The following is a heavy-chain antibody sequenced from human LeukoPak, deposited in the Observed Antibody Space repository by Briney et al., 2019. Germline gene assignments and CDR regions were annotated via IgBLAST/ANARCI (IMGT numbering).Heavy chain of an antibody. CDR2: ISYDGSNK. D-gene: IGHD4/OR15-4a*01. CDR1: GFTFSSYG. CDR3: ARDWRAMTVAY. V-gene: IGHV3-30*03. Sequence: GRSLRLSCAASGFTFSSYGMHWVRQAPGKGLEWVAVISYDGSNKYYADSVKGRFTISRDNSKNTLYLQMNSLRAEDTAVYYCARDWRAMTVAYWGQGTLVTVFS. J-gene: IGHJ4*02.